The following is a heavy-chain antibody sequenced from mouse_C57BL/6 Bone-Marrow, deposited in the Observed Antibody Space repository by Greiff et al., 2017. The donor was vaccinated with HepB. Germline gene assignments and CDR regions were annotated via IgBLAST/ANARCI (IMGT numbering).Heavy chain of an antibody. CDR3: ANLGRGAMDY. J-gene: IGHJ4*01. Sequence: QVTLKESGAELARPGASVKLSCKASGYTFTSYGISWVKQRTGQGLEWIGEIYPRSGNTYYNEKFKGKATLTADKSSSTAYMELRSLKSEDSAVYFCANLGRGAMDYWGQGTSVTVSS. CDR1: GYTFTSYG. CDR2: IYPRSGNT. D-gene: IGHD4-1*01. V-gene: IGHV1-81*01.